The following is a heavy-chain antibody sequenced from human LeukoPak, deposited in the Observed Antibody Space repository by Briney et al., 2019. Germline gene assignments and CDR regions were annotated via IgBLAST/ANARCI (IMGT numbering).Heavy chain of an antibody. D-gene: IGHD5-12*01. J-gene: IGHJ4*01. CDR1: GFNFIDYS. Sequence: GGSLRLSSAASGFNFIDYSMNWVRQALGKGLEWISYIGISSGNTKYADSVKGRFTISRDKARNSLYLQMNSLRVEDTAMYYCARDHRYAFDNWGHGTLVTVSS. V-gene: IGHV3-48*01. CDR3: ARDHRYAFDN. CDR2: IGISSGNT.